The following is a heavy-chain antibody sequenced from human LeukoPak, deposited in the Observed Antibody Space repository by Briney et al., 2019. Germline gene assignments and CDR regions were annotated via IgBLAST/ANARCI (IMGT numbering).Heavy chain of an antibody. CDR2: ISYDGSNK. V-gene: IGHV3-30*18. D-gene: IGHD2-8*02. CDR3: AKDSDYWYYSDY. Sequence: GGSLRLSCAASGFTFSSYGMHWVRQAPGKGLEWVAVISYDGSNKYYADSVKGRFTISRDNSKNTLYLQMNSLRAEDTAVYYCAKDSDYWYYSDYWGQGTLVTVSS. CDR1: GFTFSSYG. J-gene: IGHJ4*02.